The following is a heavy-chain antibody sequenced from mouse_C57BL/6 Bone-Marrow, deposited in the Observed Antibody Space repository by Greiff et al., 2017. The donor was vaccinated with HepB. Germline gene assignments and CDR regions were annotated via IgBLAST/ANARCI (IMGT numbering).Heavy chain of an antibody. J-gene: IGHJ1*03. CDR1: GYAFSSYW. Sequence: VKLMESGAELVKPGASVKISCKASGYAFSSYWMNWVKQRPGKGLEWIGQIYPGDGDTNYNGKFKGKATLTADKSSSTAYMQLSSLTSEDSAVYCCARRDHYYGSSNWYFDVWGTGTTVTVSS. V-gene: IGHV1-80*01. CDR2: IYPGDGDT. D-gene: IGHD1-1*01. CDR3: ARRDHYYGSSNWYFDV.